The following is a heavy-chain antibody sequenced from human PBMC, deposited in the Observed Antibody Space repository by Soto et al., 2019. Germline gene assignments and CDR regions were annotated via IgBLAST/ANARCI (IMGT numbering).Heavy chain of an antibody. V-gene: IGHV3-33*01. CDR3: ARGDSSPNYYGMDV. CDR1: GFTFSSYG. CDR2: IWYDGSNK. D-gene: IGHD6-19*01. Sequence: QVQLVESGGGVVQPGRSLRLSCAASGFTFSSYGMHWVRQAPGKGLDWVAVIWYDGSNKYYADSVKGRFTISRDNSKNTLYLQMNSLRAEDTAVYYCARGDSSPNYYGMDVWGQGTTVTVSS. J-gene: IGHJ6*02.